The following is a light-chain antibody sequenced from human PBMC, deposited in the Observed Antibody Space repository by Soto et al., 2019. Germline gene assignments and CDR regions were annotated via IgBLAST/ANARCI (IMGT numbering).Light chain of an antibody. CDR3: QQHHSYPIT. J-gene: IGKJ5*01. CDR2: TAS. Sequence: DIQLTQSPSFLSASVGDRVTITCRASQGIGSLLAWYQQKPGKAPKLLIHTASTLQSGVPSRFSGSGSGTEFTLTISSLQPEDFATYYCQQHHSYPITFGQGTQLEIK. V-gene: IGKV1-9*01. CDR1: QGIGSL.